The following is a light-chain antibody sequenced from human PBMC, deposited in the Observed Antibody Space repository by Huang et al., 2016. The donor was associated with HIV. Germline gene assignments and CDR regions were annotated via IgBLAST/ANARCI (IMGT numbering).Light chain of an antibody. CDR1: QNLIFTDGNTY. Sequence: DVLLTQSPLSLPVTLGQPASISCRSSQNLIFTDGNTYLNWFHKRPGQPPRRRIYKVSKRDSGVPARISGSGSGTYFTLDISRVEAEDVGLYFCMQGTHWPPTFGQGTKVELK. CDR3: MQGTHWPPT. V-gene: IGKV2-30*01. J-gene: IGKJ1*01. CDR2: KVS.